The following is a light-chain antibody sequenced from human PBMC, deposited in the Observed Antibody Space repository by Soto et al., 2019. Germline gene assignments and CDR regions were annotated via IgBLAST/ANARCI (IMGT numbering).Light chain of an antibody. CDR2: GAS. Sequence: EIVLKQSPGTLSLSPGERATLSCRASQSVSSSNLAWYQQKPGQAPRLLMYGASSRATGIPDRFSGSGSGTDFTLTISRLEPEDFAVYYCQQYGTSLLTFGGGTKVEIK. V-gene: IGKV3-20*01. CDR3: QQYGTSLLT. CDR1: QSVSSSN. J-gene: IGKJ4*01.